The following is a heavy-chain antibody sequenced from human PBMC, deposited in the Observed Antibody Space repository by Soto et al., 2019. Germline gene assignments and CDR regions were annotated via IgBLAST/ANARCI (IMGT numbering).Heavy chain of an antibody. CDR2: MNPGSGDT. CDR3: ARRESFGSLNWLDP. V-gene: IGHV1-8*02. Sequence: ASVKVSCKVSGYTFTNNDVSWVRQATGQGLEWMGWMNPGSGDTGYAQKFQGRVTMTRDISIATAYMELNSLTSEDTAIYYCARRESFGSLNWLDPWGQGTLGTVSS. J-gene: IGHJ5*02. CDR1: GYTFTNND. D-gene: IGHD5-18*01.